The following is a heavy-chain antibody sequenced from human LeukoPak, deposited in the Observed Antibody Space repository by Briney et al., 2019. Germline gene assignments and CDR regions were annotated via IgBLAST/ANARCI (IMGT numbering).Heavy chain of an antibody. CDR2: ISGDGVRT. Sequence: GGSLRLSCAASGFIFSDYNMHWVRQVPGKGLEWVSIISGDGVRTSYADSVKGRVTISRDNSKDSLYLQMNSLRTEDTAFYYCAKDVSGSIDSWGQGTLVTVSS. CDR3: AKDVSGSIDS. V-gene: IGHV3-43*02. D-gene: IGHD5/OR15-5a*01. J-gene: IGHJ4*02. CDR1: GFIFSDYN.